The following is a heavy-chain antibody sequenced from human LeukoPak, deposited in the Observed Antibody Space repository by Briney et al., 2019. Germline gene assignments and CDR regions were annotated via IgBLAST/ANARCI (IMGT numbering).Heavy chain of an antibody. CDR1: GYTFTSYD. V-gene: IGHV1-46*01. Sequence: ASVKVSCKASGYTFTSYDINWVRQATGQGLEWMGIINPSGGSTSYAQKFQGRVTMTRDMSTSTVYMELSSLRSEDTAVYYCARDRDAFDPWGQGTLVTVSS. J-gene: IGHJ5*02. D-gene: IGHD2-21*02. CDR3: ARDRDAFDP. CDR2: INPSGGST.